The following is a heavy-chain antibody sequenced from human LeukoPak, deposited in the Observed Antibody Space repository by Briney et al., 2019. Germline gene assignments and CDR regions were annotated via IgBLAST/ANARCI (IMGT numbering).Heavy chain of an antibody. D-gene: IGHD2-15*01. CDR3: VGRSCGSCYDY. CDR2: IYPGDSYS. Sequence: GESLNISCKGSEYSFTTFRFSLLRQMPGKGLEWMGIIYPGDSYSRYSPSFQGQVTISADKSISHAYLQWSSLKDSDSAIYYCVGRSCGSCYDYWGQGALVTVSS. V-gene: IGHV5-51*01. J-gene: IGHJ4*02. CDR1: EYSFTTFR.